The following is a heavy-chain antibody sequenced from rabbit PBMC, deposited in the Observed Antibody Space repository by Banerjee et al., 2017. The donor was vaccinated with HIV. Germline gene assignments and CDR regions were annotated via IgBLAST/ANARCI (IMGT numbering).Heavy chain of an antibody. Sequence: QEQLEESGGDLVKPEGSLTLTCTASGFSFSSSYWICWVRQAPGKGLEWIACIYTSSGSTWYASWVNGRFTISRSTSLNTVTLQMTSLTAADTATYFCARDLAGVIGWNFNLWGPGTLVTVS. J-gene: IGHJ4*01. CDR1: GFSFSSSYW. V-gene: IGHV1S43*01. CDR3: ARDLAGVIGWNFNL. CDR2: IYTSSGST. D-gene: IGHD4-1*01.